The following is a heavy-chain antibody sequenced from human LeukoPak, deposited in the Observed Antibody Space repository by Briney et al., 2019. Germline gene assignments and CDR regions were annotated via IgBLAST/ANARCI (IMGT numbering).Heavy chain of an antibody. CDR3: ARVVTMVRGVIITGGNYFDY. J-gene: IGHJ4*02. CDR1: GGTFSSYA. CDR2: IIPIFGTA. D-gene: IGHD3-10*01. Sequence: GASVKVSCKASGGTFSSYAISWVRQAPGQGLEWMGGIIPIFGTANYAQKFQGRVTITADKSTSTAYMELSSLRSEDTAVYYCARVVTMVRGVIITGGNYFDYWGQGTLVTVSS. V-gene: IGHV1-69*06.